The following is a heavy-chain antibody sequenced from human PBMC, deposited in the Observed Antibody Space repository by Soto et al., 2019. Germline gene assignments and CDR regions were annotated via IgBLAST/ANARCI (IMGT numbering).Heavy chain of an antibody. Sequence: QVQLVESGGGLVKPGGSLRLSCAGSRFTFSDYYMSWIRQAPGKVLEGISYIGRGGSPIYYAASVKGRFTISRDNAKKSLYLQMNSVRGDNTAVYYCARQSGYDYGYWGQGTLVTVSS. CDR1: RFTFSDYY. J-gene: IGHJ4*02. CDR3: ARQSGYDYGY. CDR2: IGRGGSPI. D-gene: IGHD5-12*01. V-gene: IGHV3-11*01.